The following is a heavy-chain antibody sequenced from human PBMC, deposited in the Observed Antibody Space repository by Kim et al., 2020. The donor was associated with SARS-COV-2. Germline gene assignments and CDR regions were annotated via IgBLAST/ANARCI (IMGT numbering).Heavy chain of an antibody. CDR1: GGSISSYY. CDR2: IYYSGST. CDR3: ARTQAVRGFDP. Sequence: SETLSLTCTVSGGSISSYYWSWIRQPPGKGLEWIGYIYYSGSTNYNPSLKSRVTISVDTSKNQFSLKLSSVTAADTAVYYCARTQAVRGFDPWGQGTLVT. V-gene: IGHV4-59*01. J-gene: IGHJ5*02. D-gene: IGHD4-4*01.